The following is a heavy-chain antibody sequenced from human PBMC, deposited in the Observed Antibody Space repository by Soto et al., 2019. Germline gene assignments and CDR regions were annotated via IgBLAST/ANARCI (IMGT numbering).Heavy chain of an antibody. J-gene: IGHJ4*02. CDR2: IYPGDSDT. V-gene: IGHV5-51*01. CDR1: GYSIDYYW. D-gene: IGHD1-1*01. CDR3: ARQTGDGYNVYFDY. Sequence: GESLKISCRVAGYSIDYYWIGWVRQMPGKGLEWMGIIYPGDSDTKYSPSFQGHVSISADTSTSIAYLQWSSLKASDTATYYCARQTGDGYNVYFDYWGQGTVVPVSS.